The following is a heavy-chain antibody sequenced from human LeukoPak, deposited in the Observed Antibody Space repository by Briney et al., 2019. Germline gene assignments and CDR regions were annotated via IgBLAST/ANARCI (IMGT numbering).Heavy chain of an antibody. V-gene: IGHV1-18*01. J-gene: IGHJ6*02. CDR1: GYTFTSYG. CDR3: ARDRVAVAGIAHYYYGMDV. D-gene: IGHD6-19*01. CDR2: ISAYNGNT. Sequence: EASVKVFCKASGYTFTSYGISWVRQAPGQGLEWMGWISAYNGNTNYAQKLQGRVTMTTDTSTSTAYMELRNLRSDDTAVYYCARDRVAVAGIAHYYYGMDVWGQGTTVTVSS.